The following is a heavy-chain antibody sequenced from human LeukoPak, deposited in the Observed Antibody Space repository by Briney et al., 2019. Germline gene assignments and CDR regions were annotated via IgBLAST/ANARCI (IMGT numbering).Heavy chain of an antibody. CDR1: GFTFRDYW. D-gene: IGHD2-8*02. CDR2: IKEDGSQK. CDR3: AKDSRFCTGYDCRGDAFDS. Sequence: GGSLRLSCAASGFTFRDYWMSWVRQSPGKGLEWVANIKEDGSQKYDVDSVRGRFTISRDNAKNSLFLQMDSLRAEDTAVYYCAKDSRFCTGYDCRGDAFDSWGQGTMVNVTS. J-gene: IGHJ3*02. V-gene: IGHV3-7*01.